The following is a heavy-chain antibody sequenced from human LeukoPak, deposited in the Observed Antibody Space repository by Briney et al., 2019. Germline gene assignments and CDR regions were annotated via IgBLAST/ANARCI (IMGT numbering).Heavy chain of an antibody. CDR1: GFTFSSYI. J-gene: IGHJ4*02. CDR3: ANRDY. V-gene: IGHV3-21*01. Sequence: GGALRLSCAASGFTFSSYIMNWVRQAPGKGLEWVSAISSSSSYIYYADSVKGRVTISRDNAKNSLYLQMTSLSAADTAVYYCANRDYWGQGTLVTVSS. CDR2: ISSSSSYI.